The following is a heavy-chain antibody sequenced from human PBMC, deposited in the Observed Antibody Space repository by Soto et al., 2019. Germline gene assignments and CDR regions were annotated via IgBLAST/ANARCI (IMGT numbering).Heavy chain of an antibody. CDR3: ARLWVQYSSSSSYYYYYYMDV. J-gene: IGHJ6*03. Sequence: GESLKISCKGSGYSFTSYWIGWVRQMPGKGLEWMGIIYPGDSDTRYSPSFQGQVTISADKSISTAYLQWSSLKASDTAMYYCARLWVQYSSSSSYYYYYYMDVWGKGTTVTVSS. CDR1: GYSFTSYW. CDR2: IYPGDSDT. V-gene: IGHV5-51*01. D-gene: IGHD6-6*01.